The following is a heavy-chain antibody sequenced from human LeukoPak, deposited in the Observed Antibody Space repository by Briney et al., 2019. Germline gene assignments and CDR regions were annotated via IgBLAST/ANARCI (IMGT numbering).Heavy chain of an antibody. V-gene: IGHV3-43*01. D-gene: IGHD3-16*01. CDR2: ISWDGGST. CDR1: GFTFDDYT. J-gene: IGHJ4*02. CDR3: AKGGNTYYDYVWGSPFDY. Sequence: GGSLRLSCAASGFTFDDYTMHWVCQAPGKGLEWVSLISWDGGSTYYADSVKGRFTISRDNSKNSLYLQMNSLRTEDTALYYCAKGGNTYYDYVWGSPFDYWGQGTLVTVSS.